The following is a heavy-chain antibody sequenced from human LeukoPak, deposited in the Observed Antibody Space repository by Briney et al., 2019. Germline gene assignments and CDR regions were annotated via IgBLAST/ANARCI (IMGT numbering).Heavy chain of an antibody. CDR2: ISSSSSYI. Sequence: GGSLRLSCAASGFTFSSYSMNWVRQAPGKGLEWVSSISSSSSYIYYADSVKGRFTISRDNAKNSLYLQMNSLRAEGTAVYYCARGDYYDTSGFFIDAFDIWGQGTMVTVSS. CDR1: GFTFSSYS. D-gene: IGHD3-22*01. CDR3: ARGDYYDTSGFFIDAFDI. J-gene: IGHJ3*02. V-gene: IGHV3-21*01.